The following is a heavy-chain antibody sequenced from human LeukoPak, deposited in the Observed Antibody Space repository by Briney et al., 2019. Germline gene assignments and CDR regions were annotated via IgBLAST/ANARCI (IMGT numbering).Heavy chain of an antibody. CDR3: ARGADTSSWYSYGVDV. J-gene: IGHJ6*02. CDR2: IYYSGNT. Sequence: SETLSLTCTVSGGSISSYYWIWIRQPPGKGLEWIGYIYYSGNTNYNPSLKSRVTISVDTSKNQFSLKLNSVTAADAAVYYCARGADTSSWYSYGVDVWGQGTTVTVSS. CDR1: GGSISSYY. D-gene: IGHD6-13*01. V-gene: IGHV4-59*01.